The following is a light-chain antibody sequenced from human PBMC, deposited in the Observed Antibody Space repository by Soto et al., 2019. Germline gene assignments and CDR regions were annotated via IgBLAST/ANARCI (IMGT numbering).Light chain of an antibody. CDR1: SSDVGSYNY. CDR3: SSYTSTNTLI. Sequence: QSALTQPASESGSPGQSITISCTGTSSDVGSYNYVSWYQQNPGKAPKLIIHDVSNRPSGVSNRFSGSKSGNTASLTISGLQAEDEANYYCSSYTSTNTLIFGGGTKVTVL. J-gene: IGLJ2*01. CDR2: DVS. V-gene: IGLV2-14*01.